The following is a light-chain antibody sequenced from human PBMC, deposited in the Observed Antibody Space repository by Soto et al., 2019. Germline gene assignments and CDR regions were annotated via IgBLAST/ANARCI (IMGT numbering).Light chain of an antibody. Sequence: QSVLTQPPSVSAAAGQKVTISCSGSSSDIGSNYVSWYQHLPGTAPKLLIYENNKRPSGIPDRFSGSKSGTSATLVIAGLQTGDEDDYYCGTWYTSRSIYGVFGGGTQLTVL. CDR1: SSDIGSNY. CDR2: ENN. J-gene: IGLJ7*01. CDR3: GTWYTSRSIYGV. V-gene: IGLV1-51*02.